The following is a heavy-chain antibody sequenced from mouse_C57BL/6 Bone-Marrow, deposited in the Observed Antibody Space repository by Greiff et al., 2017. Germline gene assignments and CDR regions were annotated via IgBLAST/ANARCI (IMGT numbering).Heavy chain of an antibody. CDR2: IFPGSGST. V-gene: IGHV1-75*01. D-gene: IGHD2-4*01. J-gene: IGHJ3*01. Sequence: VQLVESGPELVKPGASVKISCKASGYTFTDYYINWVKQRPGPGLEWIGWIFPGSGSTYYHEKFKGKATLTVDKSSSTACMLLSRLTSKDSAVYFCARGENDYFSWFAYWGQGTLVTVSA. CDR3: ARGENDYFSWFAY. CDR1: GYTFTDYY.